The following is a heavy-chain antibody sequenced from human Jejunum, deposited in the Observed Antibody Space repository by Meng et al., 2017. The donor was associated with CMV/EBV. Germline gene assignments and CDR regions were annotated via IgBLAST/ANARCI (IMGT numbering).Heavy chain of an antibody. CDR1: GESFSGYT. Sequence: CAVYGESFSGYTWSWIRQPTGKGLEWIGENHHSGSKHYNTFLKSRVTMSIDTSKNQISLNLNSVTAADTALYFCARGQDEYKLGNNWGQGTLVTVSS. CDR2: NHHSGSK. CDR3: ARGQDEYKLGNN. V-gene: IGHV4-34*01. D-gene: IGHD2/OR15-2a*01. J-gene: IGHJ4*02.